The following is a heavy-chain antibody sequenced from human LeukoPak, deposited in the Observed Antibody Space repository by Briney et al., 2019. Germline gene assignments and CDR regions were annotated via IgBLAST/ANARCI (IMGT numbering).Heavy chain of an antibody. D-gene: IGHD4-17*01. CDR3: ARRYTYGDLRYFDY. CDR2: IYPGDSET. Sequence: GESLQISCKGSGFTFTTYWIGWVRQLPGKGLEWMGIIYPGDSETRDSPSFQGQVTISVDKSINTAYLQWSSLKASDTAMYYCARRYTYGDLRYFDYWGQGTLVTVSS. J-gene: IGHJ4*02. V-gene: IGHV5-51*01. CDR1: GFTFTTYW.